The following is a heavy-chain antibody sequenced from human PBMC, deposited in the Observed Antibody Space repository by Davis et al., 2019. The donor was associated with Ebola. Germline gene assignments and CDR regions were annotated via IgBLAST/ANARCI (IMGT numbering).Heavy chain of an antibody. Sequence: GESLKISCQGFGYNFTTSWIGWVRQMPGKGLDWMGVIYPGDSDTRYSPSFQGQVTISADNSISTTYLQWSSLKASDSAMYYCARHPRGAMAGIYYFDLWGQGTLVTVSS. CDR3: ARHPRGAMAGIYYFDL. J-gene: IGHJ4*02. CDR1: GYNFTTSW. V-gene: IGHV5-51*01. D-gene: IGHD6-19*01. CDR2: IYPGDSDT.